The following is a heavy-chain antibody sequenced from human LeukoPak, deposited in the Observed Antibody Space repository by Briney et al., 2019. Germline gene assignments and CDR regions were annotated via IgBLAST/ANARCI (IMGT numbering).Heavy chain of an antibody. D-gene: IGHD2-8*01. CDR3: ARDVFAGVTVS. J-gene: IGHJ5*02. CDR2: IKQGGSER. CDR1: GFTFSRYW. Sequence: PGGSLRDSRAASGFTFSRYWMSWVRQAPGKGLEWVANIKQGGSERYYVDSVKGRFTIYRDNAENSLYLQMNSLRAEDTAVYYCARDVFAGVTVSWGQGNLVTVSS. V-gene: IGHV3-7*04.